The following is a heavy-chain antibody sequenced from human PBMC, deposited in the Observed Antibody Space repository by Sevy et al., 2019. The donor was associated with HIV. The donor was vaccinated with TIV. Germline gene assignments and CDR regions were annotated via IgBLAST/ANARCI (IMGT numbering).Heavy chain of an antibody. V-gene: IGHV3-30-3*01. CDR3: ARDGGYRLKWYPLY. D-gene: IGHD2-2*01. CDR1: GFAFSTHA. CDR2: ISYEGTET. J-gene: IGHJ4*01. Sequence: GGSLRLSCAASGFAFSTHAMHWVRQAPGKGLEWVAVISYEGTETFYAASVEGRFTISRDNSKNILSLQINSLKPEDTAVYYCARDGGYRLKWYPLYWGHGTLVTVSS.